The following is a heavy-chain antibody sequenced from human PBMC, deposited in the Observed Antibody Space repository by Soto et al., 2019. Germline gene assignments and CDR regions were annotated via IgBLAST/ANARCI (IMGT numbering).Heavy chain of an antibody. CDR3: ARLGTHDHITRGHFDS. J-gene: IGHJ4*02. V-gene: IGHV4-39*01. D-gene: IGHD3-3*01. CDR1: GGSISSSSSY. CDR2: IYYSGST. Sequence: PSETLSLTCTVSGGSISSSSSYWGWIRQPPGKGLEWIGSIYYSGSTYYNPSLKSRVNILQDTSKNQFSLNLTSMTAADTAVYYCARLGTHDHITRGHFDSWGQGTLVTVSS.